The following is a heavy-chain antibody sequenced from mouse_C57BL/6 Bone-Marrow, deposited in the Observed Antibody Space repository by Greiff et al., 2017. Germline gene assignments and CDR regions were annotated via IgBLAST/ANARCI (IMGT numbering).Heavy chain of an antibody. CDR3: ARGYYYGSSQYYFDY. J-gene: IGHJ2*01. Sequence: QVQLQQPGAELVKPGASVKMSCKASGYTFTSYWITWVKQRPGQGLEWIGDIYPGSGSTNYNEKFKSKATLTVDTSSSTAYMQISSLTSEDSAVYYCARGYYYGSSQYYFDYLGQGTTLTVSS. D-gene: IGHD1-1*01. CDR2: IYPGSGST. V-gene: IGHV1-55*01. CDR1: GYTFTSYW.